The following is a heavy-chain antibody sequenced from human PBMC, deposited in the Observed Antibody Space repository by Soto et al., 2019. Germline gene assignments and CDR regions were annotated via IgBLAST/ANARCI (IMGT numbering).Heavy chain of an antibody. CDR2: INAGGGYT. J-gene: IGHJ5*02. V-gene: IGHV1-46*03. Sequence: ASVKVSCKASGYSFTNYYMHWVRQAPGQGLEWMGTINAGGGYTTYAQRFQGRVTMTRDTSTSTVSMELSSLRYEDTALYYCTRVGAIVVVTAQFDLWG. D-gene: IGHD2-21*02. CDR3: TRVGAIVVVTAQFDL. CDR1: GYSFTNYY.